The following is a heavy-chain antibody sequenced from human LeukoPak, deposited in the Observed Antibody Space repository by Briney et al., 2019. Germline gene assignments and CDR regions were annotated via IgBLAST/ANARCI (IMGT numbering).Heavy chain of an antibody. V-gene: IGHV4-59*01. D-gene: IGHD2-15*01. CDR2: IYNSGST. CDR3: ARASATRRVDY. Sequence: SETLSLTCTVSGGSISSYYWNWIRQPPGKGLEWIGYIYNSGSTNNNPSLKSRVTISVDTSKNQFSLKLSSVTAADTAVYYCARASATRRVDYWGQGTLVTVSS. J-gene: IGHJ4*02. CDR1: GGSISSYY.